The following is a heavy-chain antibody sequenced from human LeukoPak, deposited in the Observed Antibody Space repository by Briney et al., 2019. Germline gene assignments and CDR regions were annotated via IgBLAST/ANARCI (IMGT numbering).Heavy chain of an antibody. CDR1: GGSISSYY. CDR3: ARNSYGYRSGFDY. Sequence: SETLSLTCTVSGGSISSYYWSWIRQPPRKGLEWIGYIYYSGSTNYNPSLKRRVTISVDTSKNQFSLKLSSVTAADTAVYYCARNSYGYRSGFDYWGQGALVTVSS. D-gene: IGHD5-18*01. J-gene: IGHJ4*02. V-gene: IGHV4-59*01. CDR2: IYYSGST.